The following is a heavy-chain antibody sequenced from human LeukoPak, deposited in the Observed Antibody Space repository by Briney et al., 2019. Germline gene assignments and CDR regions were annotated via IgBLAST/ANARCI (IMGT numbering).Heavy chain of an antibody. CDR1: GFSVSSNY. Sequence: GGSLRLSCAASGFSVSSNYTTWVRQAPGKGLEWVSYINSGSSTIWHADSVKGRFTISRDNAKNSLYLQMNSLRDEDTAVYYCARDERYAFDYWGQGTLVTVSS. J-gene: IGHJ4*02. V-gene: IGHV3-48*02. D-gene: IGHD3-9*01. CDR3: ARDERYAFDY. CDR2: INSGSSTI.